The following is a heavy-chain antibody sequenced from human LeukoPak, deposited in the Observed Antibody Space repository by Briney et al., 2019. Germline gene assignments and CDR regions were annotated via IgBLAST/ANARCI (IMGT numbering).Heavy chain of an antibody. CDR1: GGSLSGYY. D-gene: IGHD6-19*01. CDR3: ARGLPRRYSSGWSLTYYFDY. J-gene: IGHJ4*02. V-gene: IGHV4-34*01. CDR2: INHSGST. Sequence: SETLSLTCAVYGGSLSGYYWSWIRQPPGKGLEWIGEINHSGSTNYNPSLKSRVTISVDTSKKQFPLKLSSVTAADTAVYYCARGLPRRYSSGWSLTYYFDYWGQGTLVTVSS.